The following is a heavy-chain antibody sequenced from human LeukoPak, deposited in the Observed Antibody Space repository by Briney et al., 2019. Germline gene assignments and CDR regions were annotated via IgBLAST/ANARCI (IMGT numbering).Heavy chain of an antibody. CDR2: ISYDGGNK. CDR1: GFTFSSYA. Sequence: PGGSLRLPCAASGFTFSSYAMHWVRQAPGKGLEWVAVISYDGGNKYYADSVKGRFTISRDNSKNTLYLQMNSLRAEDTAVYYCAKDRGVPAAIWLDWGQGTLVTVSS. CDR3: AKDRGVPAAIWLD. D-gene: IGHD2-2*02. J-gene: IGHJ1*01. V-gene: IGHV3-30-3*01.